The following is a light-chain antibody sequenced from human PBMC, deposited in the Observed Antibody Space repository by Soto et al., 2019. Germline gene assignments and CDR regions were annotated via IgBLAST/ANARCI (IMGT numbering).Light chain of an antibody. V-gene: IGLV8-61*01. J-gene: IGLJ3*02. Sequence: QTVVTQEPSFSVSPGGTVTLTCGVSSGSVSTRYYPSWYQQTPGQAPRTLIYSTSTRSSGVPDRFSGSLVGNKAALTISGAQADDESDYYCVLYMGSGIWVFGGGTKLTVL. CDR2: STS. CDR1: SGSVSTRYY. CDR3: VLYMGSGIWV.